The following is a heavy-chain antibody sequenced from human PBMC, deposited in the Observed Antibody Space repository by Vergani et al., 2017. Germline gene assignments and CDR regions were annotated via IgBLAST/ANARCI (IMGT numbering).Heavy chain of an antibody. J-gene: IGHJ4*02. CDR3: ARVWDGVDY. D-gene: IGHD1-26*01. CDR2: IYYTGST. CDR1: GGSISTYY. V-gene: IGHV4-59*01. Sequence: QVQLQESGPGLVKPSETLSLTCTVSGGSISTYYWSWFRQPPGRGLEWVGYIYYTGSTNYNPSLKSRVTISVYTSKTPVSLKLTSVTAADTAVYYCARVWDGVDYWGQGTLVTVSS.